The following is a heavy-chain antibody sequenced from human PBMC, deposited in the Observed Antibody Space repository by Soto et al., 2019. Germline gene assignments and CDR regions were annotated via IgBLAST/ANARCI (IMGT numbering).Heavy chain of an antibody. V-gene: IGHV1-3*01. Sequence: ASVKVSCKASGYTFTSYAMNWVRQAPGQRLEWMGWINAGNGNTKYSQKFQGRVTITRDTSASTAYMELSSLRSEDTAVYYCARAVAVAADFDYWGQGTLVTV. CDR1: GYTFTSYA. D-gene: IGHD6-19*01. J-gene: IGHJ4*02. CDR2: INAGNGNT. CDR3: ARAVAVAADFDY.